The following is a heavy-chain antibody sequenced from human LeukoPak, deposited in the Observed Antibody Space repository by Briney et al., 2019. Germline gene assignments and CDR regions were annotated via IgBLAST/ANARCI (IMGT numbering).Heavy chain of an antibody. D-gene: IGHD6-13*01. Sequence: SETLSLTCTVSGGSISSYYWSWIRQPPGKGLEWIGYIYYSGSTNYNPSLKSRVTISVDTSKNQFSLKLSSVAAADTAVYYCASSTYSSSWYQNYYYYMDVWGKGTTVTVSS. CDR1: GGSISSYY. CDR2: IYYSGST. J-gene: IGHJ6*03. CDR3: ASSTYSSSWYQNYYYYMDV. V-gene: IGHV4-59*01.